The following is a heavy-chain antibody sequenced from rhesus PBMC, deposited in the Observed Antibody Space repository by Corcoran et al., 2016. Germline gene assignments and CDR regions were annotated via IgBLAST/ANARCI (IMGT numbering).Heavy chain of an antibody. J-gene: IGHJ4*01. V-gene: IGHV4-147*01. CDR1: GVSLTHYF. Sequence: QVHLQASGPGLVKPSETLSLTCAVSGVSLTHYFWAWHRQAPGKGLEWIGRVFGGTGGTYSYPSLMSRVTISMDASRNQFSLKLTSVTAAVSAIYYCARGVNDPGHEGYWGQGVLVTVSS. CDR3: ARGVNDPGHEGY. D-gene: IGHD1-32*01. CDR2: VFGGTGGT.